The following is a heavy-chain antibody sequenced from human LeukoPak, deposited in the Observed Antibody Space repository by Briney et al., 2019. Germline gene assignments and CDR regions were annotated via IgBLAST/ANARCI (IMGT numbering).Heavy chain of an antibody. Sequence: PGGSLRLSCAASGFTFSNYAMTWVRQVPGKGLEWVSSVSGSGGTTYYADSVKGRFTISRDSSKNTLYLQMNSLRAEDTAVYYCARVYPGSGYWYFDLWGRGTLVTVSS. D-gene: IGHD1-1*01. CDR1: GFTFSNYA. CDR2: VSGSGGTT. J-gene: IGHJ2*01. V-gene: IGHV3-23*01. CDR3: ARVYPGSGYWYFDL.